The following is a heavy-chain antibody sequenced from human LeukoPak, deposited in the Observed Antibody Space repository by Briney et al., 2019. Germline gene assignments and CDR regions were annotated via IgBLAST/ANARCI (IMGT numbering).Heavy chain of an antibody. J-gene: IGHJ4*02. V-gene: IGHV1-2*02. CDR1: GYTFTGYY. Sequence: ASVKISCKASGYTFTGYYMHWVRQAPGQGLEWMGWINPNSGGTNYAQKFQGRVTMTRDTSISTAYMELSRLRSDDTAVYYCARKIRDSGSYLYWGQGTLVTVSS. CDR2: INPNSGGT. CDR3: ARKIRDSGSYLY. D-gene: IGHD1-26*01.